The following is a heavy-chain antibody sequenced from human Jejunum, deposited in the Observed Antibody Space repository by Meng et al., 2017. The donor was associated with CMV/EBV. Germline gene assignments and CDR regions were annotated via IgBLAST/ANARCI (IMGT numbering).Heavy chain of an antibody. V-gene: IGHV1-46*04. CDR3: TRDKPGEDKWD. J-gene: IGHJ4*02. Sequence: CKASASTFTSSFFHWVRQAPRQGLEWITRIDPSGGSPTYAEKLQGRVTVTRDTSTNTVYLDLTSLTSEDTAVYYCTRDKPGEDKWDWGQGTLVTVSS. D-gene: IGHD1-26*01. CDR2: IDPSGGSP. CDR1: ASTFTSSF.